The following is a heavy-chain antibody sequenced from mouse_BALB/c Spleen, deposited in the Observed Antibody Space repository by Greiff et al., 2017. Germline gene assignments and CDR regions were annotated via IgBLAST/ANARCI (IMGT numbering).Heavy chain of an antibody. J-gene: IGHJ2*01. CDR1: GYTFTSYW. Sequence: QVQLQQPGAELVKPGASVKLSCKASGYTFTSYWMHWVKQRPGQGLEWIGEINPSNGRTNYNEKFKSKATLTVDKSSSTAYMQLSSLTSEDSAVYYCARYGNYVDYWGQGTTLTVSS. D-gene: IGHD2-1*01. V-gene: IGHV1S81*02. CDR2: INPSNGRT. CDR3: ARYGNYVDY.